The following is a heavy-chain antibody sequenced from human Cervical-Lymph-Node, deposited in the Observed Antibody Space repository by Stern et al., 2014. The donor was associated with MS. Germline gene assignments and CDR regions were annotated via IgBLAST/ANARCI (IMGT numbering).Heavy chain of an antibody. Sequence: QVQLVQSGAEVKKPGASVNVSCKASGYTFSSFAITWVRQAPGQGLEWMGTITVYNGNTNYAQRVQDRVTMTTDTSTNTAYLEVRNRRSDDTAVYYCARGWGDPRHWGQGTLVTVSS. CDR1: GYTFSSFA. D-gene: IGHD3-16*01. CDR3: ARGWGDPRH. CDR2: ITVYNGNT. J-gene: IGHJ4*02. V-gene: IGHV1-18*01.